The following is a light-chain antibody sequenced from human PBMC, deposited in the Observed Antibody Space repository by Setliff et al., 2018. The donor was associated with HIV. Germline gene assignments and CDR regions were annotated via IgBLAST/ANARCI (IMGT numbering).Light chain of an antibody. J-gene: IGLJ1*01. CDR1: SSDIGGYNF. CDR3: SSYTSSSTYV. Sequence: QSALTQPASVSGSPGQSITISCTGTSSDIGGYNFVSWYRQYPGEAPKLIISDNTKRPSGVSDRFSASKSGNTASLTISGLRAEDEADYYCSSYTSSSTYVFGLGTKVTVL. CDR2: DNT. V-gene: IGLV2-14*03.